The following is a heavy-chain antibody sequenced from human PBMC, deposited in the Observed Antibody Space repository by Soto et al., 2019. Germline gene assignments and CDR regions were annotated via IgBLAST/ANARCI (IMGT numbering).Heavy chain of an antibody. V-gene: IGHV3-23*01. Sequence: EVQLLESAGGLVQPGGSLSLSCAASGFTFSSYAMRWVRQAPGKGLEWVSAISGSGANTYYADSVKGRFTISSDNSKNTLFLQLNRLRAEDTAVYYCAKCAGSGWYPDYWGQGTLVTVSS. CDR2: ISGSGANT. D-gene: IGHD6-19*01. J-gene: IGHJ4*02. CDR1: GFTFSSYA. CDR3: AKCAGSGWYPDY.